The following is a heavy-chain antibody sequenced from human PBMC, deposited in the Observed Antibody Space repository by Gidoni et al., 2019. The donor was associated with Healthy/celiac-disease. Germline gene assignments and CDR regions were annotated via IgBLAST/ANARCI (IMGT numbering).Heavy chain of an antibody. D-gene: IGHD1-26*01. Sequence: QVQLVQSGAEVKKPGASVKVSCKVSGYTLTELSMHWVRQAPGKGLEWMRGFDPEDGKTIYAQKFQGRVTMTEDTSTDTAYMELSSLRSEDTAVDYCATDPRKYSESYYHTWGQGTLVTVSS. J-gene: IGHJ4*02. CDR1: GYTLTELS. CDR3: ATDPRKYSESYYHT. CDR2: FDPEDGKT. V-gene: IGHV1-24*01.